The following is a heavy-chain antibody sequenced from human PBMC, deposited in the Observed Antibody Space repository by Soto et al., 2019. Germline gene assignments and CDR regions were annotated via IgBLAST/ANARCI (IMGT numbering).Heavy chain of an antibody. Sequence: PSETLSLTCTVSGGSISSGGYYWSWIRQHPGKGLEWIGYIYNSETTYYNPSLKSRVTISVDTSKNQFSLKVNSVTAADTAVYYCARGNYDILIGYYDYWGQGTPVTVSS. CDR2: IYNSETT. CDR1: GGSISSGGYY. D-gene: IGHD3-9*01. J-gene: IGHJ4*02. V-gene: IGHV4-31*03. CDR3: ARGNYDILIGYYDY.